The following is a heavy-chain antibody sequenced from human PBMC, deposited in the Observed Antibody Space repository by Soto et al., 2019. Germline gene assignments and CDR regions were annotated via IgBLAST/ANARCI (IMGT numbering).Heavy chain of an antibody. CDR3: AREGSYSAYNFAHGIQLWSFHF. Sequence: PSETLSLTCTVSGGSIDTFYWSWVRQPARKGLEWIGRIFSSGSTSFNPSLESRVAMSVDTSKNHFSLNLSSVTAADMAVYYCAREGSYSAYNFAHGIQLWSFHFWGPGALVTVFS. CDR2: IFSSGST. V-gene: IGHV4-4*07. CDR1: GGSIDTFY. J-gene: IGHJ4*02. D-gene: IGHD5-12*01.